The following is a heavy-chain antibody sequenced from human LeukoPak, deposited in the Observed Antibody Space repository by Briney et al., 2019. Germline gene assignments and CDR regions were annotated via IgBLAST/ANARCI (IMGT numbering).Heavy chain of an antibody. CDR2: IIPIFGTA. Sequence: SVKVSCKASGYTFTSYYMHWVRQAPGQGLEWMGGIIPIFGTANYAQKFQGRVTITADESTSTAYMELSSLRSEDTAVYYCAKGPEWSPYYYYGMDVWGQGTTVTVSS. CDR3: AKGPEWSPYYYYGMDV. V-gene: IGHV1-69*13. D-gene: IGHD3-3*01. CDR1: GYTFTSYY. J-gene: IGHJ6*02.